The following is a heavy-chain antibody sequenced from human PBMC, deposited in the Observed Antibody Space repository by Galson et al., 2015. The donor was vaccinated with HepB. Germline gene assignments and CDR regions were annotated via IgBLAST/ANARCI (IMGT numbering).Heavy chain of an antibody. CDR1: GYTFTKYG. J-gene: IGHJ4*02. Sequence: SVKVSCKASGYTFTKYGISWVRQAPGQGLEWMGWISPYNGNTNYAQKFQGRVTMTTDTSTSTAYLELRSLRSDDTAIYYCARRRSSGSYYPLDFWGQGTLVTVSS. CDR2: ISPYNGNT. D-gene: IGHD3-10*01. CDR3: ARRRSSGSYYPLDF. V-gene: IGHV1-18*01.